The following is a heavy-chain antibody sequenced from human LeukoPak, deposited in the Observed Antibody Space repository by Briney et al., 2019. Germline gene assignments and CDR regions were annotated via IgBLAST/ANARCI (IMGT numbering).Heavy chain of an antibody. CDR1: GFTVSSNY. CDR2: ISGSGGST. D-gene: IGHD1-26*01. V-gene: IGHV3-23*01. J-gene: IGHJ4*02. CDR3: AKSPPWELLYTYYFDY. Sequence: AGGSLRLSCAASGFTVSSNYMSWVRQAPGKGLEWVSAISGSGGSTYYADSVKGRFTISRDNSKNTLYLQMNSLRAEDTAVYYCAKSPPWELLYTYYFDYWGQGTLVTVSS.